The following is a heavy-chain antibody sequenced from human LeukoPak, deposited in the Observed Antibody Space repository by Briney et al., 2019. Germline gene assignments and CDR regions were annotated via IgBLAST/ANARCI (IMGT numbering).Heavy chain of an antibody. Sequence: TSSETLSLTCTVSGGSISSYYWSWIRQPAGKGLEWIGRIYTSGSTNYNPSLKSRVTMSVDTSKNQFSLKLSSVTAADTAVYYCARERDVPAYYDYWGQGTLVTVSS. D-gene: IGHD2-2*01. V-gene: IGHV4-4*07. CDR2: IYTSGST. CDR1: GGSISSYY. CDR3: ARERDVPAYYDY. J-gene: IGHJ4*02.